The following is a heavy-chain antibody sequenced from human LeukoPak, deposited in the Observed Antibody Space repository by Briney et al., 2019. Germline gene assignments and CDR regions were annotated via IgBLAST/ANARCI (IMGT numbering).Heavy chain of an antibody. J-gene: IGHJ1*01. CDR1: GFTFSSYS. Sequence: PGGSLRLSCAASGFTFSSYSMNWVRQAPGKGLEWVSYISSSSSTIYYADSVKGRFTISRDNAKNSLYLQMNSLRAEDTAVYYCAGEIAVAEGAEYFQHWGQGTLVTVSS. D-gene: IGHD6-19*01. CDR2: ISSSSSTI. V-gene: IGHV3-48*01. CDR3: AGEIAVAEGAEYFQH.